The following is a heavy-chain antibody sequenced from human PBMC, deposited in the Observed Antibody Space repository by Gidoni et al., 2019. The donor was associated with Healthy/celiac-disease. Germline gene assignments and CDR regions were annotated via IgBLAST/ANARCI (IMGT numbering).Heavy chain of an antibody. CDR1: GGSIDSSSYY. J-gene: IGHJ4*02. CDR2: IYYSGST. D-gene: IGHD1-7*01. CDR3: ARNPPGELHTLYYLDY. V-gene: IGHV4-39*07. Sequence: QLQLQESGPGLVKPSETLSLTCTVSGGSIDSSSYYWGWIRQHPGKGLEWIGSIYYSGSTYYNPSLKSRVTISVETSKNQFSLKLSSVTAAESAVYYCARNPPGELHTLYYLDYWGQGTLVTVSS.